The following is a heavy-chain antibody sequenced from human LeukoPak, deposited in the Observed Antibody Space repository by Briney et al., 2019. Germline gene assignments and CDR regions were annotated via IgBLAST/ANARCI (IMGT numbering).Heavy chain of an antibody. CDR1: GGTSSSYA. V-gene: IGHV1-69*05. CDR3: AREATSLILDNYYGMDV. CDR2: IIPIFGTA. J-gene: IGHJ6*02. Sequence: GASVKVSCKASGGTSSSYAISWVRPAPGQGLEWMGGIIPIFGTANYAQKFQGRVTITTDESTSTAYMELSSLRSEDTAVYYCAREATSLILDNYYGMDVWGQGTTVTVSS. D-gene: IGHD1-26*01.